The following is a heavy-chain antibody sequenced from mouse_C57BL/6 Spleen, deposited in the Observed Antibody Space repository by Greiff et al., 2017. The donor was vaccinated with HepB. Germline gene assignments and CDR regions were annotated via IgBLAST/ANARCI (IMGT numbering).Heavy chain of an antibody. CDR2: IHPNSGSN. D-gene: IGHD2-14*01. Sequence: QVQLQQPGAELVKPGASVKLSCKASGYTFTSYWMHWVKQRPGQGLEWIGMIHPNSGSNNYNEKFKSKATLTVDKSSSTAYMQLSRLTSEDSAVYYCARSGTRYFDYWGQGTTLTVSS. CDR3: ARSGTRYFDY. J-gene: IGHJ2*01. CDR1: GYTFTSYW. V-gene: IGHV1-64*01.